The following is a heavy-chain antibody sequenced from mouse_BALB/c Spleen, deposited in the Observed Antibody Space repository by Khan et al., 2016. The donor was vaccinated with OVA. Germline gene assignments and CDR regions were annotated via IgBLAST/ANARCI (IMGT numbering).Heavy chain of an antibody. CDR3: ARGASYWYFDV. J-gene: IGHJ1*01. CDR2: INTYTGEP. Sequence: QIQLVQSGPELKKPGETVKISCKASAYTFTNYGMNWVKQAPGKGLKWMGWINTYTGEPTYTDDFKGRFAFSLETYASTAYLQINNLKNEDMATYFCARGASYWYFDVWGAGTTVTVSS. V-gene: IGHV9-1*02. CDR1: AYTFTNYG.